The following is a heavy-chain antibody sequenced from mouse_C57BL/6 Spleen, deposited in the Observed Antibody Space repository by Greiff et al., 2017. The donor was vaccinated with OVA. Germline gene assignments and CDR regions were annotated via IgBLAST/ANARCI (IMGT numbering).Heavy chain of an antibody. V-gene: IGHV6-3*01. CDR1: GFTFSNYW. D-gene: IGHD1-1*01. CDR3: TGYGSSYWDFDV. CDR2: IRLKSDNYAT. Sequence: EVKLMESGGGLVQPGGSMKLSCVASGFTFSNYWMNWVRQSPEKGLEWVAQIRLKSDNYATHYAESVKGRFTISRDNYQSSVYRQMNNCRAEDTGIDYCTGYGSSYWDFDVWGTGTTVTVSS. J-gene: IGHJ1*03.